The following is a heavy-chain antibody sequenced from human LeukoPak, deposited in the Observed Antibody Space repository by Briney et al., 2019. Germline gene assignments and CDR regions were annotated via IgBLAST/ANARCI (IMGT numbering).Heavy chain of an antibody. CDR3: ARGGLWELLAGGIRSYPIDY. D-gene: IGHD1-26*01. J-gene: IGHJ4*02. Sequence: ASVKVSCKASGYTFTSYGISWVRQAPGQGLEWMGWISAYNGNTNYAQKLQGRVTMTTDTSTSTAYMELRSLRSDDTAVYYCARGGLWELLAGGIRSYPIDYWGQGTLVTVPS. V-gene: IGHV1-18*01. CDR2: ISAYNGNT. CDR1: GYTFTSYG.